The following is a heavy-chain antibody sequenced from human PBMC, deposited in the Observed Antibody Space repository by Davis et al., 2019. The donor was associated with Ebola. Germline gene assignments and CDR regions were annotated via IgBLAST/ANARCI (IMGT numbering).Heavy chain of an antibody. CDR3: AREGLWFGELFESNVADY. CDR1: GFTFSSYS. D-gene: IGHD3-10*01. J-gene: IGHJ4*02. Sequence: GESLKISCAASGFTFSSYSMNWVRQAPGKGLEWVSSISSSSSYIYYADSVKGRFTISRDNAKNSLYLQMNSLRAEDTAVYYCAREGLWFGELFESNVADYWGQGTLVTVSS. V-gene: IGHV3-21*01. CDR2: ISSSSSYI.